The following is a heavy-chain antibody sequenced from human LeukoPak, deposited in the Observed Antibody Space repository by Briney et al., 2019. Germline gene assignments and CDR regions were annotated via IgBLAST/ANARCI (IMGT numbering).Heavy chain of an antibody. CDR3: ARVTNWNDLDV. J-gene: IGHJ6*02. V-gene: IGHV3-48*04. D-gene: IGHD1-20*01. Sequence: PGGSLRLSCAASGFTFSSYAMSWVRQAPGKGLEWVSYISSSGSTIYYADSVKGRFTISRDNAKNSLYLQMNSLRAEDTAVYYCARVTNWNDLDVWGQGTTVTVSS. CDR1: GFTFSSYA. CDR2: ISSSGSTI.